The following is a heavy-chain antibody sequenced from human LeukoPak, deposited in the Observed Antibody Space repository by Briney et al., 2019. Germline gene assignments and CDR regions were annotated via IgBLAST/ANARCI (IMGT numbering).Heavy chain of an antibody. V-gene: IGHV3-30*02. D-gene: IGHD3-3*01. J-gene: IGHJ6*03. CDR1: GFTFSSYA. CDR3: AKDFWSGYHNYYYYYMDV. Sequence: GGPLRLSCAASGFTFSSYAMHWVRQAPGKGLEWVAFIRSDGSIKYYTESLKGRFTISRDNSKNTLYLQMNSLRAEDTAVYYCAKDFWSGYHNYYYYYMDVWGKGTTVTVSS. CDR2: IRSDGSIK.